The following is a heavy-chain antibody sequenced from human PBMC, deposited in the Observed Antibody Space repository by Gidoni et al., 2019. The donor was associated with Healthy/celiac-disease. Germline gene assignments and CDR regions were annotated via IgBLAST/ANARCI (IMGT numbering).Heavy chain of an antibody. D-gene: IGHD3-16*01. Sequence: QVQLVEYGGGVVQPGRSLRVSCAASGFTFSSYGMHWVRQAPGKGLEWVAFIWYDGSNTYYADSVKGRFTISRDNSKNTLYLKMNSLRAEDTAVYYCARDQGAGGVVLDAFDIWGQGTMVTVSS. CDR3: ARDQGAGGVVLDAFDI. CDR1: GFTFSSYG. CDR2: IWYDGSNT. V-gene: IGHV3-33*01. J-gene: IGHJ3*02.